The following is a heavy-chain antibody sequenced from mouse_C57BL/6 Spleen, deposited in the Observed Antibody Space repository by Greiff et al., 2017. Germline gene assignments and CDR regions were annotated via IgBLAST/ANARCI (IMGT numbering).Heavy chain of an antibody. CDR2: IHPNSGST. J-gene: IGHJ2*01. Sequence: QVQLQQPGAELVKPGASVKLSCKASGYTFTSYWMHWVKQRPGQGLEWIGMIHPNSGSTNYNEKFKSKATLTVDKSSSTAYMQLSSLTSEDSAVYYGAREGIYGNYNYFDDWGQGTTLTVSS. CDR3: AREGIYGNYNYFDD. V-gene: IGHV1-64*01. D-gene: IGHD2-1*01. CDR1: GYTFTSYW.